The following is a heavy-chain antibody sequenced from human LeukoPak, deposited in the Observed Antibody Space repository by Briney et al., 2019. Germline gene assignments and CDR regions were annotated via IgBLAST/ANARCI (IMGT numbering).Heavy chain of an antibody. CDR2: ISAYKGNT. V-gene: IGHV1-18*01. CDR3: ARDSLNSGWDFDY. Sequence: ASVKVSCKASGYTFTSYGIIWVRQAPGQGLEWMGWISAYKGNTKYAQKFQGRVTMTTDTSTRTVYMEVRSPRSDNTAVYYCARDSLNSGWDFDYGSQGSLVTVSS. D-gene: IGHD6-19*01. CDR1: GYTFTSYG. J-gene: IGHJ4*02.